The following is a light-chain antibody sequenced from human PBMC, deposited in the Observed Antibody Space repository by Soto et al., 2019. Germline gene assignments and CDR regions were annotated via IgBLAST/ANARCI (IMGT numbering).Light chain of an antibody. CDR3: QKFNTAPLT. J-gene: IGKJ5*01. CDR1: QDISVY. Sequence: DIQMTQSPSSLSASVGDRVTITCRASQDISVYLAWYQQKPGKVPKLLIYSASTLQSVVPSRFSGSGSGTDFTLTISSLQPEDVATYYCQKFNTAPLTFGQGTRLEI. CDR2: SAS. V-gene: IGKV1-27*01.